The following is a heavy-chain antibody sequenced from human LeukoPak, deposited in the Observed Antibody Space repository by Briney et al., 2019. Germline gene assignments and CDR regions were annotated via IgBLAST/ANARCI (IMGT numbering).Heavy chain of an antibody. J-gene: IGHJ4*02. D-gene: IGHD6-19*01. CDR3: VKDRAPKGWYIHIDY. V-gene: IGHV3-64D*06. CDR1: GFTFSSYA. CDR2: ISSNGGTT. Sequence: GGSLRLSCSASGFTFSSYAMRWVRQAPGKGLEYVSAISSNGGTTNYADSVKGRFTISRDNSKNTLYLQMSSLRAEDTAVYYCVKDRAPKGWYIHIDYWGEGTLVTVSS.